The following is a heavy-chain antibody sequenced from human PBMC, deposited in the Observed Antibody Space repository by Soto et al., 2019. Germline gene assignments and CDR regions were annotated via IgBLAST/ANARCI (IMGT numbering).Heavy chain of an antibody. D-gene: IGHD5-18*01. Sequence: SETLSLTCTVSGGSISSSSYYWGWIRQPPGKGLEWIGGIYYSGRTYYNPSLKSRVTISVDTSKIHFALKLSSLTAADAAVYYCGSLAIQLWVSEFDYCGQGTLVTVSS. V-gene: IGHV4-39*01. J-gene: IGHJ4*02. CDR2: IYYSGRT. CDR3: GSLAIQLWVSEFDY. CDR1: GGSISSSSYY.